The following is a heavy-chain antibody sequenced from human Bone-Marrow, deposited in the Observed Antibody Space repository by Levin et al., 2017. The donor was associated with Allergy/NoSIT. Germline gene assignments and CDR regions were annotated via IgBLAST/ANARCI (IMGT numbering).Heavy chain of an antibody. V-gene: IGHV3-23*01. Sequence: PGGSLRLSCAASGFTFSKYEMSWVRQAPGKGLEWVSGISGSGGSYYADSVKGRFTISRDNFENILYLQMNSLRDEDTAVYYCAKSVAATVFDASDIWGQGTMVTVSS. CDR3: AKSVAATVFDASDI. CDR2: ISGSGGS. CDR1: GFTFSKYE. D-gene: IGHD2-15*01. J-gene: IGHJ3*02.